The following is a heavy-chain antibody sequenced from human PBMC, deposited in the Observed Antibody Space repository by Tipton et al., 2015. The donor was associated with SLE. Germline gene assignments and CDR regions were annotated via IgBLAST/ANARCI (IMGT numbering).Heavy chain of an antibody. Sequence: SLRLSCAASGFTFSSYAMHWVRQAPGKGLEWVSAISGSGGSTYYADSVKGRFTISRDNSKNTLYLQMNSLRGEDTAVYYCARVLGSYYGMDVWGQGTTVTVSS. CDR2: ISGSGGST. J-gene: IGHJ6*02. CDR3: ARVLGSYYGMDV. CDR1: GFTFSSYA. V-gene: IGHV3-23*01.